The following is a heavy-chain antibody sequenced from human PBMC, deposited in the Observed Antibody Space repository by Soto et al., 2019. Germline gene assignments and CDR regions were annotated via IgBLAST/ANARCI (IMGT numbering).Heavy chain of an antibody. D-gene: IGHD2-8*02. CDR2: IIPILDIP. V-gene: IGHV1-69*02. Sequence: QVQLVQSGAEVKKPGSSVKVSCKASGGTFSRYTFTWVRQAPGQGLEWMGRIIPILDIPNYAQNFQGRVTITADKSTSTAAMELGSLTSGDTAVYYCSSHFTGVLVLGTSPPGGDNYGWDVWGQGTTVTVSS. CDR3: SSHFTGVLVLGTSPPGGDNYGWDV. J-gene: IGHJ6*02. CDR1: GGTFSRYT.